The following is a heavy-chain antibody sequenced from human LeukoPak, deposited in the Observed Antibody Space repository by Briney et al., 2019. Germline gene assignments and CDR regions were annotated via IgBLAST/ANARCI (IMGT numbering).Heavy chain of an antibody. D-gene: IGHD3-22*01. CDR3: AKGTNYYDSSGAYPFDY. V-gene: IGHV3-23*01. Sequence: GGSLRLSCAASGFTFSSYAMSWVRQAPGKGLEWVSAISGSGGSTYYADSVKGRFTISRDNSKNTLYLQMTSLRAEDTAVYYCAKGTNYYDSSGAYPFDYWGQGTLVTVSS. CDR1: GFTFSSYA. J-gene: IGHJ4*02. CDR2: ISGSGGST.